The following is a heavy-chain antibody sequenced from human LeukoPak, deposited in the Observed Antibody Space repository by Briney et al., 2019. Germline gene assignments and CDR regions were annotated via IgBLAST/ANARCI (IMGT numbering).Heavy chain of an antibody. J-gene: IGHJ4*02. CDR3: AKCYGSGSSYNWGFDY. CDR2: LSHGARNS. D-gene: IGHD3-10*01. Sequence: PGGSLRHSRAASGFTFCVFAMSGVRPAPGRGLEWVSTLSHGARNSFYADSLKGRCTPSRDDSKNTLFLQMNGLRAEDTAIYYCAKCYGSGSSYNWGFDYWGQGTLVSVSS. CDR1: GFTFCVFA. V-gene: IGHV3-23*01.